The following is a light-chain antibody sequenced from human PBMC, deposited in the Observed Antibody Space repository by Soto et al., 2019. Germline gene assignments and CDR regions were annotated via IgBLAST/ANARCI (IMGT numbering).Light chain of an antibody. CDR1: SGDVGHYNY. CDR2: EVS. CDR3: TSYTTRRIWV. Sequence: QSALTQPASVSGSPGQSITISCTGSSGDVGHYNYVSWYQQHPGKATKLMIYEVSNRPSGVSNRFSGSKSGNTASLIISGLQAEDEADYYCTSYTTRRIWVFRGGTKLTVL. J-gene: IGLJ3*02. V-gene: IGLV2-14*01.